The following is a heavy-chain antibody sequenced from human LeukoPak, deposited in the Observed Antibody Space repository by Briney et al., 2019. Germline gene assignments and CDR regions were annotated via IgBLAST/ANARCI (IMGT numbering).Heavy chain of an antibody. Sequence: SETLSLTCTVSRGSINSYYWSWIRQPPGKGLEWIGYIYYSGSSNYNPSLKSRVTISADTSKNQFSLKLSSVTAADTAVYYCARSNDVGFLGDVWGQGTTVTVSS. J-gene: IGHJ6*02. D-gene: IGHD2-8*01. CDR1: RGSINSYY. CDR3: ARSNDVGFLGDV. CDR2: IYYSGSS. V-gene: IGHV4-59*08.